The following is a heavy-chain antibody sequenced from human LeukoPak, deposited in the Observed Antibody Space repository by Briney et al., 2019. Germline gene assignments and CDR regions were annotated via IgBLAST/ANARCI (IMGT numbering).Heavy chain of an antibody. D-gene: IGHD1-1*01. J-gene: IGHJ4*02. V-gene: IGHV3-7*01. CDR3: ARWRGRQSEFDY. CDR2: IKEDESDE. CDR1: GFTFSSYW. Sequence: PGGSLRLSCEASGFTFSSYWMSWVRQAPGKGLEWVAHIKEDESDEYYVDSVRGRFTASRDNAKNSVNLQMNSLRVEDTAVYYSARWRGRQSEFDYWGQGTLVTVSS.